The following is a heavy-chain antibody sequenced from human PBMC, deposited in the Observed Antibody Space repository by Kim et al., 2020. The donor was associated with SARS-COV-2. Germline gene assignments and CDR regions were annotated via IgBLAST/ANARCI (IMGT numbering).Heavy chain of an antibody. Sequence: GGSLRLSCAASGFTFSSYAMHWVRQAPGKGLEWVAVISYDGSNKYYADSVKGRFTISRDNSKNTLYLQMNSLRAEDTAVYYCARDVVPAAMLRRRGYSYGRKDYWGQGTLVTVSS. CDR2: ISYDGSNK. D-gene: IGHD2-2*01. J-gene: IGHJ4*02. V-gene: IGHV3-30*04. CDR1: GFTFSSYA. CDR3: ARDVVPAAMLRRRGYSYGRKDY.